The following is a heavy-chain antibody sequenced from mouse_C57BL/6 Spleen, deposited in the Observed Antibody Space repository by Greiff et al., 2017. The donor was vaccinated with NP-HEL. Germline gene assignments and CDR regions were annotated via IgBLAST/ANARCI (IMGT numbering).Heavy chain of an antibody. D-gene: IGHD2-1*01. CDR3: AIYYGNYGGYFDV. Sequence: VQLKESGPELVKPGASVKISCKASGYSFTGYYMNWVKQSPEKSLEWIGEINPSTGGTTYNQKFKAKATLTVDKSSSTAYMQLKSLTSEDSAVYYCAIYYGNYGGYFDVWGTGTTVTVSS. CDR2: INPSTGGT. J-gene: IGHJ1*03. CDR1: GYSFTGYY. V-gene: IGHV1-42*01.